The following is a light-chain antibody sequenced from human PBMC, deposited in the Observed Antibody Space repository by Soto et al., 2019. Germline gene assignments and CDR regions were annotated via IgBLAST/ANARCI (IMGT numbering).Light chain of an antibody. CDR1: QSISSY. Sequence: DIQMTQSPSSLSASVGDRVTITCRASQSISSYLNWYQQKPGKAPKLLIYAASSLQSGVPSRFSGSGSGTDFTLTTSSLQPEDFATYYCQQSYSTPVTFGQGTKV. J-gene: IGKJ1*01. CDR2: AAS. V-gene: IGKV1-39*01. CDR3: QQSYSTPVT.